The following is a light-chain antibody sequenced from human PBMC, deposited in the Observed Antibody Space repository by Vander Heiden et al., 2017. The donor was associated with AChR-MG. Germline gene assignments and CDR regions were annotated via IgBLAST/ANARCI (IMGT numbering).Light chain of an antibody. V-gene: IGKV3-11*01. CDR2: DAS. CDR1: QSVSSS. Sequence: EIVLTQSPATLSLSPGERATLSCRASQSVSSSLAWYQQKPGQAPRLLIYDASNRATGIPARFSGSRSGTDFTLTISSLEPEDFALYYCHQRSNWPLTFGGGTKLEIK. J-gene: IGKJ4*01. CDR3: HQRSNWPLT.